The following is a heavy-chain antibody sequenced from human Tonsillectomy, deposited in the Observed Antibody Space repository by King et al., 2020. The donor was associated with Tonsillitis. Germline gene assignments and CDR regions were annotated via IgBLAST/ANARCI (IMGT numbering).Heavy chain of an antibody. D-gene: IGHD3-9*01. J-gene: IGHJ4*02. V-gene: IGHV4-4*07. Sequence: QLQESGPGLVKPSETLSLTCTVSGGSITYYYWTWIRQPAGKGLEWIGRIYSSGSTNYNPSLQSRVTMSLDTSKNQFSLKLTSVTAADTAMYYCASESIALTGGIDYWGQGTLVTVSS. CDR1: GGSITYYY. CDR3: ASESIALTGGIDY. CDR2: IYSSGST.